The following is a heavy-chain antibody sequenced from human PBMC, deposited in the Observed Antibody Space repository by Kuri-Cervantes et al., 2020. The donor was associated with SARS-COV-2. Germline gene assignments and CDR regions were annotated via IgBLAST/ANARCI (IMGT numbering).Heavy chain of an antibody. CDR3: AALNWNSPGHPGGIVSSAFDI. V-gene: IGHV3-30*02. Sequence: GESLKISCATSGFTFSSYGMHWVRQAPGKGLEWVTFIRYDGSNQYYGDSVKGRFTISRDSSKNTLYLQMNSLRAEDTAVYYCAALNWNSPGHPGGIVSSAFDIWGQGTMVTVSS. CDR2: IRYDGSNQ. D-gene: IGHD1-7*01. CDR1: GFTFSSYG. J-gene: IGHJ3*02.